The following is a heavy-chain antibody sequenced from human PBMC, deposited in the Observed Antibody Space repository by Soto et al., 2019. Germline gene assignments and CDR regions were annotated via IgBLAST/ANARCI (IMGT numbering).Heavy chain of an antibody. Sequence: PSETLSLTCRVSGSSITNSFYWGWIRQSPEKGLEWIGSISHTGRTSYNPSLKSRVSISVDTSKNQSSLTLTSVTAADTAVYYCARDPANLALAVAYFDSWGQGALVTVSS. V-gene: IGHV4-38-2*02. J-gene: IGHJ4*02. CDR1: GSSITNSFY. CDR2: ISHTGRT. D-gene: IGHD2-15*01. CDR3: ARDPANLALAVAYFDS.